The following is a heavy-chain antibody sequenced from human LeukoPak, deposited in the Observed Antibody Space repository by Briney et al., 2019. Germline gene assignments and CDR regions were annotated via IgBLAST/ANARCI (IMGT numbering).Heavy chain of an antibody. V-gene: IGHV3-33*01. CDR2: IWYDGSNK. CDR1: GFTFSSYG. CDR3: ARAGYCSGGSCYGVDY. D-gene: IGHD2-15*01. J-gene: IGHJ4*02. Sequence: GGSLRLSCAASGFTFSSYGMHWVRQAPGKGLEWVAVIWYDGSNKYYADSVKGRFTISRDNSKNTLYLQMNSLRAEDTAVYYCARAGYCSGGSCYGVDYWGQGTLVTVSS.